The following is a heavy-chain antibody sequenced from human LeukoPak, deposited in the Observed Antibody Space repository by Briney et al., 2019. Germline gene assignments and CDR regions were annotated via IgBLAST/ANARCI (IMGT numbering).Heavy chain of an antibody. Sequence: GGPLRLSCAASGFTFSSYGMHWVRQAPGKGLEWVAVIWYDGSNKYYADSVKGRFTISRDNSKNTLYLQMNSLRAEDTAVYYCARTPGSTSCLDYWGQGTLVTVSS. D-gene: IGHD2-2*01. CDR2: IWYDGSNK. V-gene: IGHV3-33*01. J-gene: IGHJ4*02. CDR1: GFTFSSYG. CDR3: ARTPGSTSCLDY.